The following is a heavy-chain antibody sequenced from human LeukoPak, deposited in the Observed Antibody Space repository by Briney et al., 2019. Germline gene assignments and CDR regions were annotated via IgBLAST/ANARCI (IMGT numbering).Heavy chain of an antibody. CDR2: INWNGGST. Sequence: GGSLRLSCAASGFTFDDYGMSWVRQGPGKGLEWVSGINWNGGSTGYADSVKGRFTISRDNAKNSLYLQMNSLRAEDTALYYCARGIHVRSGLSGDYWGQGTLVTVSS. D-gene: IGHD6-25*01. V-gene: IGHV3-20*04. CDR1: GFTFDDYG. CDR3: ARGIHVRSGLSGDY. J-gene: IGHJ4*02.